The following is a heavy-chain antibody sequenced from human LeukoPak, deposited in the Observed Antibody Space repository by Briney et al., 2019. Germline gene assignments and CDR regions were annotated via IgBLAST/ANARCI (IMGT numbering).Heavy chain of an antibody. V-gene: IGHV3-23*01. D-gene: IGHD3-9*01. CDR1: GFTFSSHV. CDR3: ARVSERYFDWLSPFDY. CDR2: ISGSGYST. Sequence: GGSLRLSCAVSGFTFSSHVMSWVRQAPGKGLEWVSAISGSGYSTYYADSVKGRFTISRDNSKNTLYLQMNSLRAEDTAVYYCARVSERYFDWLSPFDYWGQGTLVTVSS. J-gene: IGHJ4*02.